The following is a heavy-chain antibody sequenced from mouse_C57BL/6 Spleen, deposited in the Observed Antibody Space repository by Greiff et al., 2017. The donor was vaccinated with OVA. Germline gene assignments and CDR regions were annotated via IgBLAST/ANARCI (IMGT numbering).Heavy chain of an antibody. CDR3: ARSVGDGGGFDN. J-gene: IGHJ2*01. Sequence: QVQLQQSGPELVKPGASVKISCKASGYAFSSSWMNWVKQRPGKGLEWIGRIYPGDGDTNYNGKFKGKATLTADKSSSTAYMQLSSLTSEDSAVYFCARSVGDGGGFDNWGQGTTRTVSS. CDR1: GYAFSSSW. CDR2: IYPGDGDT. V-gene: IGHV1-82*01.